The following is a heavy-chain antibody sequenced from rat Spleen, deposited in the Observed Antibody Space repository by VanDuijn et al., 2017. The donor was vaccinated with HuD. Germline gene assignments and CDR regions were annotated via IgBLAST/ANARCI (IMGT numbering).Heavy chain of an antibody. CDR1: GFTFSDYN. CDR3: ARRHYGYTDYFDY. CDR2: IIYDGNRT. D-gene: IGHD1-9*01. Sequence: EVQLVESGGGLVQPGRSLKLSCAASGFTFSDYNMAWVRQAPKKGLEWVATIIYDGNRTYYRDSVKGRFTISRDNAKSTLSLQMDSLRSEDTATYYCARRHYGYTDYFDYWGQGVMVTVSS. V-gene: IGHV5S10*01. J-gene: IGHJ2*01.